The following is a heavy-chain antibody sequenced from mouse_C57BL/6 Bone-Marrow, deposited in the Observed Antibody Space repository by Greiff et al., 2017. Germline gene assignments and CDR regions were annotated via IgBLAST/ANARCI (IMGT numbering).Heavy chain of an antibody. Sequence: VQLQESGAELVKPGASVKISCKVSGYAFSTYWMNWVKQRPGKGLEWIGQIYPGDGDTNYNGKFKGKATLTADKSSSTAYMQLSSLTSEDSAVYFCASQLREDYWGQGTSVTVSS. V-gene: IGHV1-80*01. J-gene: IGHJ4*01. CDR3: ASQLREDY. CDR2: IYPGDGDT. CDR1: GYAFSTYW. D-gene: IGHD3-2*02.